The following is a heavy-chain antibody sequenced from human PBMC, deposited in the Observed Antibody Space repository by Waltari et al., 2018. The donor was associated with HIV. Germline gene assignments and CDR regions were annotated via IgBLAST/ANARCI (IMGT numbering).Heavy chain of an antibody. Sequence: EVQLVESGGGLVQPGGSLRLPCAASGFTFRSYSMNWVRQAPGKGLEWVSYMSSSGSTIYYADSVRGRFTISRDNAKNSLYLQLNSLRAEDTAVYYCARDYSGTYADFDYWGQGTLVTVSS. CDR3: ARDYSGTYADFDY. CDR2: MSSSGSTI. J-gene: IGHJ4*02. D-gene: IGHD1-26*01. CDR1: GFTFRSYS. V-gene: IGHV3-48*01.